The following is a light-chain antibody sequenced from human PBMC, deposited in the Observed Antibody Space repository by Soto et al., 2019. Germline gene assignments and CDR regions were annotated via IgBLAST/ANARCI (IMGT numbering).Light chain of an antibody. V-gene: IGKV1-27*01. Sequence: DIQITNSPSSLSASLGDRVTITCRASHVISNYLAWYQQKPGRLPKLLLFGASTLQSGVPARFSGSGSGTLFTLTINGLLPEDVATYYCQKYDRAPFTFGPGTRLEIK. J-gene: IGKJ5*01. CDR3: QKYDRAPFT. CDR1: HVISNY. CDR2: GAS.